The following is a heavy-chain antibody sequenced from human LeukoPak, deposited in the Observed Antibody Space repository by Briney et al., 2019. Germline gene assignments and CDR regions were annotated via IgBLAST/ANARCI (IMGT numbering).Heavy chain of an antibody. V-gene: IGHV4-59*01. CDR2: IYYSGRA. CDR3: ARDRSTMVRGVLYYYYMDV. CDR1: GGSISSYY. Sequence: SETLSLTCTVSGGSISSYYWSRIRQLPGKGLEWIGYIYYSGRANYNPSLKSRVTISVATSKNRFSLKLSSVTAADTAVYYCARDRSTMVRGVLYYYYMDVWGKGTTVTVSS. J-gene: IGHJ6*03. D-gene: IGHD3-10*01.